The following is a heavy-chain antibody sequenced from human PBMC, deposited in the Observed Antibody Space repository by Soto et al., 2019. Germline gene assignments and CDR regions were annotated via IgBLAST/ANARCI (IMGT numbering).Heavy chain of an antibody. Sequence: PGGSLKISCKGSGYSFTSYWIGWVRQMPGKGLEWMGIIYPGDSDTRYSPSFQGQVTISADKSISTAYLQWSSLKASDTAMYYCARTAVYYDFWSGCPLWGQGTLVTVSS. J-gene: IGHJ4*02. CDR3: ARTAVYYDFWSGCPL. V-gene: IGHV5-51*01. D-gene: IGHD3-3*01. CDR1: GYSFTSYW. CDR2: IYPGDSDT.